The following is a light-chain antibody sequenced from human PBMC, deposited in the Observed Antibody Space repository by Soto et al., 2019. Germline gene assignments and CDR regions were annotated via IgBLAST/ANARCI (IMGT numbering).Light chain of an antibody. CDR3: QQSYNTPYT. Sequence: DIQMTQSPSSLSASVGDRVTITCRSRQDVSSYVSWYQQKPGTAPKMLISAASSLRSGVPSRFSGGRSGTDFTLTISDLQLEDLATYYCQQSYNTPYTVGGGTKVEFK. V-gene: IGKV1-39*01. CDR1: QDVSSY. CDR2: AAS. J-gene: IGKJ4*01.